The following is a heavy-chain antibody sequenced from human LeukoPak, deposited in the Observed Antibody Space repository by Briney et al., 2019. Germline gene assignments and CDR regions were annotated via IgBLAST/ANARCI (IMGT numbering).Heavy chain of an antibody. CDR2: INPNSGGT. J-gene: IGHJ5*02. D-gene: IGHD3-22*01. V-gene: IGHV1-2*02. CDR1: GYTFTGYY. Sequence: ASVKVSCKASGYTFTGYYMHWVRQAPGQGLEWMGWINPNSGGTNYAQKFQGRVTMTRDTSISTAYMELSRLRSDDTAVYYCARDRYYDSSGYSPLDPWGQGTLVTVSS. CDR3: ARDRYYDSSGYSPLDP.